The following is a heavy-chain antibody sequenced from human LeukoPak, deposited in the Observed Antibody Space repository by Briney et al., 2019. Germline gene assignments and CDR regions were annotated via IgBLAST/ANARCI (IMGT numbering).Heavy chain of an antibody. J-gene: IGHJ4*02. CDR3: AREPPYYYGSGSYQY. Sequence: ASVKVSCKASGYTFTSYAMHWVRQAPGQRLEWMGWINAGNGNTKYSQKFQGRVTITRDTSASTAYMELSSLRSEDTAVYYCAREPPYYYGSGSYQYWGQGTLVTVSS. D-gene: IGHD3-10*01. CDR2: INAGNGNT. CDR1: GYTFTSYA. V-gene: IGHV1-3*01.